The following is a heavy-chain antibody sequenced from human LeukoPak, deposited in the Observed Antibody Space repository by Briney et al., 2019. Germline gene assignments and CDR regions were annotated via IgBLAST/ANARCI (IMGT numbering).Heavy chain of an antibody. V-gene: IGHV3-53*01. Sequence: GGSLRLSCATSGFTVSSYYMNWVRQAPGKELEWVSVIYTGGGRYYADSVRSRFTISRDTSKNMVFLQMNSLRVEDTAVYYCASNTGTVFDYWGQGALVTVSS. CDR1: GFTVSSYY. CDR2: IYTGGGR. J-gene: IGHJ4*02. D-gene: IGHD1-7*01. CDR3: ASNTGTVFDY.